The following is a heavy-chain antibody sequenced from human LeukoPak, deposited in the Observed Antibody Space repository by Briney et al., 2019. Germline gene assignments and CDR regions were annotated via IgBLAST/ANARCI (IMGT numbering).Heavy chain of an antibody. D-gene: IGHD5-18*01. V-gene: IGHV3-64*01. CDR1: GLSFRSFA. J-gene: IGHJ4*02. Sequence: PGGSLRLSCAASGLSFRSFAMHWVRQAPGKGLEYISAISDNGASTYYAKSVKGRFTISRDNSQNTLWLQMGSLRAEDMAVYYCARDNGYSYGPVDYWGQGTLVTVSS. CDR2: ISDNGAST. CDR3: ARDNGYSYGPVDY.